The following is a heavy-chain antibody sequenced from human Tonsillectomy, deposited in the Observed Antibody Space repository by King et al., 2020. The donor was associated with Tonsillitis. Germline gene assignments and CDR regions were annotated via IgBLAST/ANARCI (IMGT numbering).Heavy chain of an antibody. D-gene: IGHD7-27*01. J-gene: IGHJ4*02. CDR1: GYTFTHYA. CDR3: VRDDWGSDF. CDR2: INTNAGNTGNP. Sequence: VQLVESGSELKKPGASVKVSCKASGYTFTHYAMNWVRQAPGQGLEWMGWINTNAGNTGNPTYAQGFTGRFVLSLDTSASTVYLQISNLKAEDTAVYYCVRDDWGSDFWGQGTLVTVSS. V-gene: IGHV7-4-1*02.